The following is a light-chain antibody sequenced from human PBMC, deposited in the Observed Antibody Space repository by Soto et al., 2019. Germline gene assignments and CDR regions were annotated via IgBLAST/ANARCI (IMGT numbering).Light chain of an antibody. V-gene: IGKV3-15*01. CDR2: DAS. J-gene: IGKJ1*01. Sequence: EIVMTQSPATLSLSLGERATLSCRASQSVRSNLAWYQKKPGQAPRLLIYDASTRAPGIPARFSGSGSGTDFTLTISRLAPEDFAVYCCQQYGSSGTFGQGTKVDIK. CDR1: QSVRSN. CDR3: QQYGSSGT.